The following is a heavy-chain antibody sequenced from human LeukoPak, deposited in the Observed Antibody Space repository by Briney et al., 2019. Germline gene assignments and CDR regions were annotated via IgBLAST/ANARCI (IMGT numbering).Heavy chain of an antibody. D-gene: IGHD2-2*01. V-gene: IGHV4-30-4*08. J-gene: IGHJ3*02. CDR3: AREVPCPSCPARDAFDI. CDR1: GGSISSYY. CDR2: IYYSGST. Sequence: SETLSLTCTVSGGSISSYYWSWIRQPPGKGLEWIGYIYYSGSTYYNPSLKSRVTISVDTSKNQFSLKLSSVTAADTAVYYCAREVPCPSCPARDAFDIWGQGTMVTVSS.